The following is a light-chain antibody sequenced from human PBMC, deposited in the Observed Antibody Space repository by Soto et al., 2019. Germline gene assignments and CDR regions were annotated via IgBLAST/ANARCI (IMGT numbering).Light chain of an antibody. CDR1: SSDVGTYNY. CDR2: DVS. V-gene: IGLV2-14*01. CDR3: SSYTTSNTQV. J-gene: IGLJ3*02. Sequence: QSALTQPASVSGSPGQSITISCTGTSSDVGTYNYVSWYQHSPGKAPKLMIYDVSYRPSGVSNRFSGSKSANTASLTISGLQAEDEADYYCSSYTTSNTQVFGGGTKLTVI.